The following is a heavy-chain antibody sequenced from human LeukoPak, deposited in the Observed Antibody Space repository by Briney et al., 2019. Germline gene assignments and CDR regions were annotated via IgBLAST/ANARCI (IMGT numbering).Heavy chain of an antibody. V-gene: IGHV1-69*04. CDR1: GGTFSSYA. Sequence: ASVKVSCKASGGTFSSYAISWVRQAPGQGLEWMGRIIPILGIANYAQKFQGRVTITADKSTSTAYMELSSLRSEDTAVYYCARSAERKVGATTADYWGQGTLVTDSS. J-gene: IGHJ4*02. CDR2: IIPILGIA. D-gene: IGHD1-26*01. CDR3: ARSAERKVGATTADY.